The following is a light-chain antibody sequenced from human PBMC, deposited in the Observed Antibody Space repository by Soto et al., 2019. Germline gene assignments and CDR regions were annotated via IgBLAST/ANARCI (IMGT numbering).Light chain of an antibody. CDR3: QQYVGSPGT. Sequence: IVLTQSPGALSLSPGETATLSCRASQPVDSNYVAWYKQTPGQPPRLLIRSTSFRATGVPDRFSGSGSGTDFTLTISTREPEDFGVYYCQQYVGSPGTFGLGTKLEIK. J-gene: IGKJ2*01. CDR2: STS. V-gene: IGKV3-20*01. CDR1: QPVDSNY.